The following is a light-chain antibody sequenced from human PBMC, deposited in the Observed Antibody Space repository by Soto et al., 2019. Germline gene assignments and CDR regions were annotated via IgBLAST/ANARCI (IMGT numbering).Light chain of an antibody. Sequence: DIVLTQSPDSLAVSLGERATINCKSSQNVIHDSNSKNFLAWYQQKPGQPPKLLMYWASTRESGVPDRFGGSGSGTDFTLTISSLQAEDVAVYYCQQYHTPPLTFGGGTKVEIK. V-gene: IGKV4-1*01. CDR2: WAS. CDR1: QNVIHDSNSKNF. CDR3: QQYHTPPLT. J-gene: IGKJ4*01.